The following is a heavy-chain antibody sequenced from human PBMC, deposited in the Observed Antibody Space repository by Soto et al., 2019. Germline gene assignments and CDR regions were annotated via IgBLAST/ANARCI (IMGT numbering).Heavy chain of an antibody. D-gene: IGHD4-17*01. Sequence: GPSVKVSCKASAYIFTYSFLLWVRQVPGQEQGWMGWINLNSGSANYAQMLQGRVTMTRDTSISTAYMELSSLRPEDTAVYYCAADVGGYIYGLARHWGPGTLVTVSS. V-gene: IGHV1-2*02. CDR2: INLNSGSA. CDR3: AADVGGYIYGLARH. J-gene: IGHJ4*02. CDR1: AYIFTYSF.